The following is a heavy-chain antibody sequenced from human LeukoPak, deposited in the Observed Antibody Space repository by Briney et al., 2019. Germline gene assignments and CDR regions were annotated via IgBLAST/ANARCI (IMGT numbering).Heavy chain of an antibody. CDR2: TYYRSKWYN. CDR1: GDSVSSNSAA. D-gene: IGHD6-6*01. Sequence: SQTLSLTCAISGDSVSSNSAAWNWIRQSPSRGLEWLGRTYYRSKWYNDYAVSVKSRITINPDTSKNQFSLQLNSVTPEDTAVYYCAKNGPSIAAREMYYYYMDVWGKGTTVTVSS. J-gene: IGHJ6*03. CDR3: AKNGPSIAAREMYYYYMDV. V-gene: IGHV6-1*01.